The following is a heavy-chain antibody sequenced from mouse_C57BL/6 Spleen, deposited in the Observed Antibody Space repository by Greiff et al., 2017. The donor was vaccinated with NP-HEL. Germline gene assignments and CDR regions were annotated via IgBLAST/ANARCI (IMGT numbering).Heavy chain of an antibody. Sequence: QVQLKESGPGLVAPSQRLSITCTVSGFSLTSYAISWVRQPPGKGLEWLGVIWTGGGTHYNSALKSRLSISKDNSKSQVFLKMNSLQTDDTARYYCARISTGFDYWGQGTTLTVSS. CDR3: ARISTGFDY. J-gene: IGHJ2*01. CDR1: GFSLTSYA. D-gene: IGHD4-1*02. CDR2: IWTGGGT. V-gene: IGHV2-9-1*01.